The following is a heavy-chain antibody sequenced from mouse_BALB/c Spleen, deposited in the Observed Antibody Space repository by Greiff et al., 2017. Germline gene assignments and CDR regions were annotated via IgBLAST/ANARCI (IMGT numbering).Heavy chain of an antibody. J-gene: IGHJ3*01. CDR1: GFAFSSYD. V-gene: IGHV5-12-1*01. Sequence: EVMLVESGGGLVKPGGSLKLSCAASGFAFSSYDMSWVRQTPEKRLEWVAYISSGGGSTYYPDTVKGRFTISRDNAKNTLYLQMSSLKSEDTAMYYCARVYVNYLFAYWGQGTLVTVSA. CDR3: ARVYVNYLFAY. D-gene: IGHD2-10*02. CDR2: ISSGGGST.